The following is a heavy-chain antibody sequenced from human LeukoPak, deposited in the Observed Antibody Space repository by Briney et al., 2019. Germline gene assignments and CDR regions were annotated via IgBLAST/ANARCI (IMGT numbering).Heavy chain of an antibody. D-gene: IGHD2-15*01. CDR2: ISAYNGNT. CDR1: VYTFTSYG. CDR3: ARWYCGGGSCYSYYYGMDV. Sequence: GASVKVSCKASVYTFTSYGISWVRQAPGQGLEWMGWISAYNGNTKYVQKLQGRVTMITDSSTSTAYMELRSLTSDDTAVYYCARWYCGGGSCYSYYYGMDVWGQGTTVTVSS. J-gene: IGHJ6*02. V-gene: IGHV1-18*01.